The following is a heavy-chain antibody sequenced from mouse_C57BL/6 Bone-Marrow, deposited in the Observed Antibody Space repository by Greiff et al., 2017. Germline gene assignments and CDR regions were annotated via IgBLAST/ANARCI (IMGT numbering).Heavy chain of an antibody. CDR1: GYTFTSYW. J-gene: IGHJ3*01. CDR3: ASPLFAY. V-gene: IGHV1-55*01. CDR2: IYTGSGST. Sequence: QVQLQQPGAELVKPGASVKMSCKASGYTFTSYWITWVKQRPGQGLEWIGDIYTGSGSTNYNEKFKSKSTLSVDTSYSTADMQLSSRTSEDSAVYYCASPLFAYWGQGTLVTVSA.